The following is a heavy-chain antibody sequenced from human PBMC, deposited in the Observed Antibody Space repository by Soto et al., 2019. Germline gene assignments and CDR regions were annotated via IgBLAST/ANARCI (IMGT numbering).Heavy chain of an antibody. V-gene: IGHV6-1*01. CDR2: TYYRSKWYS. CDR1: GDSVSSKSAA. Sequence: QTLSLTCAISGDSVSSKSAAWNWIRQSPSRGLEWLGRTYYRSKWYSDYAVSVKSRITINPDTSKNQFSLQLNSVTPEDTAVYYCTQAAGYISTWFFDSWAQGTLVTVSS. J-gene: IGHJ4*02. CDR3: TQAAGYISTWFFDS. D-gene: IGHD6-13*01.